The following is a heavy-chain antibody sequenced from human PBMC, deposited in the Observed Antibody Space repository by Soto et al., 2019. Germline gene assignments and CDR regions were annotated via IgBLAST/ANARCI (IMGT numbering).Heavy chain of an antibody. J-gene: IGHJ4*02. CDR3: ARVAYQSLDN. V-gene: IGHV1-46*03. D-gene: IGHD3-16*01. CDR2: INPNDGGT. CDR1: GYTLTKNH. Sequence: QVQLVQSGAEVKKPGASVKVSCKASGYTLTKNHMHWVRQAPGQGLEWMGIINPNDGGTGYAQKFQGRVTMTRDTSTSTGYMELSSLRSEDTALYYCARVAYQSLDNWGQGTLVTVSS.